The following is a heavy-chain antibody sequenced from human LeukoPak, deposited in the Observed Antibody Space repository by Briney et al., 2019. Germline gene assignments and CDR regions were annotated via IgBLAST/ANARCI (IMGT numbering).Heavy chain of an antibody. CDR2: IYYSGST. J-gene: IGHJ4*02. CDR1: GGSFSGYY. D-gene: IGHD2-15*01. CDR3: ARTPRGYCSGGSCYSVFDY. V-gene: IGHV4-34*01. Sequence: SETLSLTCAVYGGSFSGYYRSWIRQPPGKGLEWIGSIYYSGSTYYNPSLKSRVTISVDTSKNQFSLKLGSVTAADTAVYYCARTPRGYCSGGSCYSVFDYWGQGTLVTVSS.